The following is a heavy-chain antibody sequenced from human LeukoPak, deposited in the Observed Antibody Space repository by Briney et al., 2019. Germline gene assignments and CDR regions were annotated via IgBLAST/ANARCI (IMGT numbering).Heavy chain of an antibody. D-gene: IGHD5-24*01. CDR2: IYPGDSDT. CDR1: GYSLTSYW. V-gene: IGHV5-51*01. Sequence: GESLKISCKGSGYSLTSYWIGWVRQMPGKGLEWMGIIYPGDSDTRYSPSFQGQVTISADKSISTAYLQWSSLKASDTAMYYCARHGTKEMATTYTHYGMDVWGQGTTVTVSS. CDR3: ARHGTKEMATTYTHYGMDV. J-gene: IGHJ6*02.